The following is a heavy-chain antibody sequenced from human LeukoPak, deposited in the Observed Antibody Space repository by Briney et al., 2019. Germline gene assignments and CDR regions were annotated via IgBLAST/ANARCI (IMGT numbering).Heavy chain of an antibody. V-gene: IGHV3-13*01. CDR3: ARAVAGTHWFDP. J-gene: IGHJ5*02. D-gene: IGHD6-19*01. CDR2: IDIPGNT. CDR1: GFTLSSYD. Sequence: GGSLRLSCAASGFTLSSYDMHWVRHPPGKGLEWVSGIDIPGNTYYPDSVKGRFTMSRESAKNSLYLQMNSLRAGDTAVYYCARAVAGTHWFDPWGQGTLVTVSS.